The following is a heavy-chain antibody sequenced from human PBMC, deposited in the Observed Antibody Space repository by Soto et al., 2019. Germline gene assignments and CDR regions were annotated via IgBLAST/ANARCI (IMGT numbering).Heavy chain of an antibody. Sequence: ASVKVSCKASGYTFTGYYMHWVRQAPGQGLEWMGWINPNSGGTNYAQKFQGWATMTRDTSISTAYMELSRLRSDDTAVYYCARVGGGSYSDAFDIWGQGTMVTVS. D-gene: IGHD1-26*01. J-gene: IGHJ3*02. V-gene: IGHV1-2*04. CDR3: ARVGGGSYSDAFDI. CDR2: INPNSGGT. CDR1: GYTFTGYY.